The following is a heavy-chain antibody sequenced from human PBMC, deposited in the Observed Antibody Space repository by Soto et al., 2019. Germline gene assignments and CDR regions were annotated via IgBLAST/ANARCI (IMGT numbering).Heavy chain of an antibody. V-gene: IGHV3-23*04. CDR2: ITITGDTT. CDR3: AKGGGGDHGY. CDR1: GFIFTTSD. J-gene: IGHJ4*02. Sequence: EVQLVESEGGLVQPGGSLRLSCEASGFIFTTSDMSWVRQAPGKGLEWISSITITGDTTHYADSVKGRFTISRDNSRNTVYLQKNSLRVADTAVYYCAKGGGGDHGYWGQGTLVAVSS. D-gene: IGHD2-21*02.